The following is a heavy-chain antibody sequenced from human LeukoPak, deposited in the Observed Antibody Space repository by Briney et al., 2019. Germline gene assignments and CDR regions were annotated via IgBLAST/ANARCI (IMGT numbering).Heavy chain of an antibody. CDR1: GGSISSSSYY. CDR2: IYTSGST. J-gene: IGHJ5*02. V-gene: IGHV4-61*05. Sequence: PSETLSLTCTVSGGSISSSSYYWGWIRQPPGKGLEWIGRIYTSGSTNYNPSLKSRVTMSVDTSKNQFSLKLSSVTAADTAVYYCARSRGGTAMGWFDPWGQGTLVTVSS. CDR3: ARSRGGTAMGWFDP. D-gene: IGHD5-18*01.